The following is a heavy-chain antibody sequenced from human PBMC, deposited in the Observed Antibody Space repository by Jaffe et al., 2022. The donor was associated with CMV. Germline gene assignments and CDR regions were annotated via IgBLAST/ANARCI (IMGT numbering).Heavy chain of an antibody. CDR2: IYYSGNT. J-gene: IGHJ4*02. D-gene: IGHD3-10*01. CDR3: ARVGTYYYGSGSYSILEY. Sequence: QVQLQESGPGLVKPSGTLSLTCGVSGGSISSSNWWSWVRQPPGEGLEWIGEIYYSGNTNYNPSLKSRVTISVDKSKNQFSLKLTSVTAADTAVYYCARVGTYYYGSGSYSILEYWGQGTLVTVSS. V-gene: IGHV4-4*02. CDR1: GGSISSSNW.